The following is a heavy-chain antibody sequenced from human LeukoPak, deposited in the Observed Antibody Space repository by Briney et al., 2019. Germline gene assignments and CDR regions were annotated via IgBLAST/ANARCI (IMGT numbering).Heavy chain of an antibody. CDR1: GGTFSSYA. D-gene: IGHD4-17*01. V-gene: IGHV1-69*06. CDR2: IIPIFGTA. CDR3: ARSAGGDYPYYMDV. J-gene: IGHJ6*03. Sequence: ASVKVSCKASGGTFSSYAISWVRQAPGQGLEWMGGIIPIFGTANYAQKFQGRVTITADKSTSTAYMELSSLRSEDTAVYYCARSAGGDYPYYMDVWGKGTTVTVSS.